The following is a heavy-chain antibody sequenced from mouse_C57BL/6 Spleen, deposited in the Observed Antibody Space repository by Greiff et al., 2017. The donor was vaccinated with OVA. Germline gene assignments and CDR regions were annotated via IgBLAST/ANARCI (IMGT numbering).Heavy chain of an antibody. CDR3: ARGPYYYGSSPAWFAY. CDR2: ISDGGSYT. Sequence: EVKLQESGGGLVKPGGSLKLSCAASGFTFSSYAMSWVRQTPEKRLEWVATISDGGSYTYYPDNVKGRFTISRDNAKNNLYLQMSHLKSEDTAMYYCARGPYYYGSSPAWFAYWGQGTLVTVSA. D-gene: IGHD1-1*01. V-gene: IGHV5-4*03. CDR1: GFTFSSYA. J-gene: IGHJ3*01.